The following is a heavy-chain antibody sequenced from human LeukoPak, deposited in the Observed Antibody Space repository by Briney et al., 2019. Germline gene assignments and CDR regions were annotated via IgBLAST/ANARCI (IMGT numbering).Heavy chain of an antibody. D-gene: IGHD3-10*01. CDR3: ARHARRVWFGELGRRGGKSGASYDWFDP. CDR2: INHSGSN. CDR1: GGSFSGYY. V-gene: IGHV4-34*01. J-gene: IGHJ5*02. Sequence: PSETLSLTCAVYGGSFSGYYWSWIRQPPRKGVEWIGEINHSGSNNYNPSLKSRVTISVDTSKNQFSLKLSSVTAADTAVYYCARHARRVWFGELGRRGGKSGASYDWFDPWGQGTLVTVSS.